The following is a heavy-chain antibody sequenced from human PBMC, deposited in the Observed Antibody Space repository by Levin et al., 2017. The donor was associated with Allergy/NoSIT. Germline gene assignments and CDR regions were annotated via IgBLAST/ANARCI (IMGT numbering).Heavy chain of an antibody. D-gene: IGHD4-23*01. J-gene: IGHJ4*02. V-gene: IGHV4-30-2*01. CDR3: ARTVATYLDTRYYFDY. CDR1: GDSISSGGYS. CDR2: IYHTGST. Sequence: LRLSCAVSGDSISSGGYSWSWIRQPPGKGLEWIGYIYHTGSTYYNPSLKSRVTISVDRSKNQFSLRLTSVTAADTAVYYCARTVATYLDTRYYFDYWGQGTLVTVSS.